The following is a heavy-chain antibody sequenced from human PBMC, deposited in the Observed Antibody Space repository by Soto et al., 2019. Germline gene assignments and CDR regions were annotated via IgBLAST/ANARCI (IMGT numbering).Heavy chain of an antibody. D-gene: IGHD2-8*01. V-gene: IGHV3-30-3*01. CDR1: GFTFSSYA. CDR2: ISYDGSNK. Sequence: QVQLVESGGGVVQPGRSLRLSCAASGFTFSSYAMHWVRQAPGKGLEWVAVISYDGSNKYYADSVKGRFTISRDNSKNTMYLQMNSLRAEGTAVYYCARGQIGYCTNGVCHTRRGLGGWFDPWGQGTLVTVSS. CDR3: ARGQIGYCTNGVCHTRRGLGGWFDP. J-gene: IGHJ5*02.